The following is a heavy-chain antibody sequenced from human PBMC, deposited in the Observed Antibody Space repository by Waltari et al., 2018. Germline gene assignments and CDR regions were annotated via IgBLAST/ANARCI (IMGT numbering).Heavy chain of an antibody. D-gene: IGHD1-1*01. V-gene: IGHV4-34*02. CDR2: TTDSERT. Sequence: QVQLQQWGAGLLKPSETLSLTCAVYGDSFRGYYWSWIRQPPGKGLEWIGKTTDSERTKYNPSLKSRISISVDTSKNQFSLTVFSVTAADAAVYYCARGDGTGKYGYWGQGTRVTVSS. CDR3: ARGDGTGKYGY. CDR1: GDSFRGYY. J-gene: IGHJ4*02.